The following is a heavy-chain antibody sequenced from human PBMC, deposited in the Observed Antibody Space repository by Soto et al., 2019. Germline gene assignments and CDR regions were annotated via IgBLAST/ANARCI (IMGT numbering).Heavy chain of an antibody. Sequence: GGVPRLSCAASGFSFNNNYMTWVRQTPGRRPEWVAVIYTRGSTHYADFATGRFTFSRDNSKNTLYLQMNSLRPEDTAVYYCAKLWGYYFESWGPGTLVTVSS. D-gene: IGHD2-21*01. CDR2: IYTRGST. J-gene: IGHJ4*02. CDR1: GFSFNNNY. V-gene: IGHV3-53*01. CDR3: AKLWGYYFES.